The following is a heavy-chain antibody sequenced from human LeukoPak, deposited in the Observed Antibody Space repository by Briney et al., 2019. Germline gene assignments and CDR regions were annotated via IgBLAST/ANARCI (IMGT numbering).Heavy chain of an antibody. J-gene: IGHJ4*02. CDR1: GFTFSSYD. CDR3: AKRRFDSSGYHFDY. D-gene: IGHD3-22*01. V-gene: IGHV3-23*01. Sequence: PGGSLRLSCAASGFTFSSYDMNWVRQAPGKGLEWVSTISGSDFGTYYADSVKGRFTISRDNSKNTLYIQMNGLRAEDTAVYYCAKRRFDSSGYHFDYWGQGTLVTVSS. CDR2: ISGSDFGT.